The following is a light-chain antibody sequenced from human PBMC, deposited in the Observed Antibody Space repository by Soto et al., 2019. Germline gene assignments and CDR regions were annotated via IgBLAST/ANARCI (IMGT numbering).Light chain of an antibody. Sequence: QSALTQPASVSGSPGQSITIPCSGTSSDVGSYNVVSWYQQHPGKAPKLVIYDVSNRPSGVSPRFSGAKSGNTASLTIAGLQAEDEADYYCSSYTRRSTYVFGTETKLTVL. CDR3: SSYTRRSTYV. J-gene: IGLJ1*01. CDR1: SSDVGSYNV. CDR2: DVS. V-gene: IGLV2-14*03.